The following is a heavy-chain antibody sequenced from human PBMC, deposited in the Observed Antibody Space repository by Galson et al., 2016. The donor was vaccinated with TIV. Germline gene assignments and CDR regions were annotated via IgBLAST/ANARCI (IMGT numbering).Heavy chain of an antibody. J-gene: IGHJ3*02. Sequence: ETLSLTCSVSGGSISIYYWSWIRQPPGKGLEWIGYIYYSGSTYYNPSLKSRVTMSVDTSENQFSLKLSSVTAADTAVYYCARRLPAGDVGAFHIWGQGTMVSVSS. CDR3: ARRLPAGDVGAFHI. CDR2: IYYSGST. CDR1: GGSISIYY. D-gene: IGHD1-26*01. V-gene: IGHV4-59*08.